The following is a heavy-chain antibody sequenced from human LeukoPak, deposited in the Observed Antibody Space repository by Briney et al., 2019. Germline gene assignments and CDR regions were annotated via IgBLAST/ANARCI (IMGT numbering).Heavy chain of an antibody. D-gene: IGHD3-22*01. CDR1: GFTFSSYW. V-gene: IGHV3-7*01. CDR3: ARYHYDNSGYFS. J-gene: IGHJ4*02. CDR2: IKQDGSDE. Sequence: GGSLRLSCAASGFTFSSYWMSWVRQAPGKGLEWVANIKQDGSDEYYVDSVKGRFTISRDNAKNSLYPQLNSLRAEDTAVYYCARYHYDNSGYFSRGQGTLVTVSS.